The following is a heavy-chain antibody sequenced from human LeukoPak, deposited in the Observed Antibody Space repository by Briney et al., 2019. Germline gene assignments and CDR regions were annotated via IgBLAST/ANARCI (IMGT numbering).Heavy chain of an antibody. CDR2: ISDDGTTT. CDR1: GFTFNLYW. D-gene: IGHD3-10*01. V-gene: IGHV3-74*01. CDR3: ARDSRYYYGSGSYQPYWFDP. Sequence: PGGSLRLSCAASGFTFNLYWIHWVRHAPGKGLEWLSRISDDGTTTNYADSVKGRFTISRDNAKNTLYLQMNSLRVDDTAVYYCARDSRYYYGSGSYQPYWFDPWGQGTLDTVSS. J-gene: IGHJ5*02.